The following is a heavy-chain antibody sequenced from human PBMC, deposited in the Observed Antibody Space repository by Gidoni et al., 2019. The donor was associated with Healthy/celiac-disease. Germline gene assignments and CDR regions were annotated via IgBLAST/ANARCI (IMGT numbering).Heavy chain of an antibody. J-gene: IGHJ3*02. V-gene: IGHV1-2*02. CDR2: INPNSGGT. CDR1: GSTFTGYY. CDR3: ARIRYSSGWSVAFDI. Sequence: QVQLVQSGAEVQKPGASVKLSCRASGSTFTGYYMHWVRQAPGQGLEWVGWINPNSGGTNYAQKLQGRVTMTRDTSISTAYMELSRLRSDDTAVYYCARIRYSSGWSVAFDIWGQGTMVTVSS. D-gene: IGHD6-19*01.